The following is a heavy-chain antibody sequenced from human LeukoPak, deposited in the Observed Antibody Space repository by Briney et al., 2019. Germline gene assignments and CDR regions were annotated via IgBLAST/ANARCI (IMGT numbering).Heavy chain of an antibody. D-gene: IGHD5-12*01. CDR2: INHSGST. Sequence: SETLSLTCAVYGGSFSGYYWSWIRQPPGKGLEWIGEINHSGSTNYNPSLKSRVTISVDTSKNQFSLKLSSVTAADTAVYYCARLLGSGYKNFDYWGQGTLVTVSS. J-gene: IGHJ4*02. CDR1: GGSFSGYY. CDR3: ARLLGSGYKNFDY. V-gene: IGHV4-34*01.